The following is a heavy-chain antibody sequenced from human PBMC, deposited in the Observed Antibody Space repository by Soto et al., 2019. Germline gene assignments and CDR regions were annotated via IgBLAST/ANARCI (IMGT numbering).Heavy chain of an antibody. V-gene: IGHV4-59*12. CDR3: ATRLLSYFDP. CDR2: MSDSGST. Sequence: SETLSLTCTVSGGSIGSYYWSWIRQPPGKGLEWIGYMSDSGSTYYNPSLKSRVTISVDRSKNQFSLKLSSVTAADTAVYYCATRLLSYFDPWGQGTLVTVSS. D-gene: IGHD4-17*01. CDR1: GGSIGSYY. J-gene: IGHJ5*02.